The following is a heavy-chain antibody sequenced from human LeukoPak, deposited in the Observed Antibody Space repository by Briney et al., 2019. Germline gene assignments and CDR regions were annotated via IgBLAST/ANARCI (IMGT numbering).Heavy chain of an antibody. V-gene: IGHV5-51*01. J-gene: IGHJ4*03. CDR2: VYPGNSET. CDR1: GYSFTTYW. D-gene: IGHD2/OR15-2a*01. Sequence: GESLKISCKGSGYSFTTYWIGWVRQMPGKGLEWMGIVYPGNSETRYSPSFQGQVTISADKSISTAYLQWSSLQASDTAMYYCARPASSTWYFDYWGQGTTVTVSS. CDR3: ARPASSTWYFDY.